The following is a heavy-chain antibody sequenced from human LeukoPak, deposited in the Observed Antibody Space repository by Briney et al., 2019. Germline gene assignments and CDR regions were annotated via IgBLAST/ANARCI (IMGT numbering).Heavy chain of an antibody. CDR1: GFTFAGYA. V-gene: IGHV3-23*01. J-gene: IGHJ3*02. CDR3: AREDPGPFDAFDT. CDR2: INDSGGTT. Sequence: GGSLRLSCAASGFTFAGYAMSWVRQAPGKGLEWVSGINDSGGTTYYADSVKGRFTISRDNSKNTLYLQMNSLRAEDTATYYCAREDPGPFDAFDTWGQEAKVTVSS.